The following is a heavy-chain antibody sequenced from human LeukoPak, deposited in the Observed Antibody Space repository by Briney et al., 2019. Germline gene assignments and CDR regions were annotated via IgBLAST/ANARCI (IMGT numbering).Heavy chain of an antibody. CDR2: INPNSGGT. CDR1: GYTFTTYG. D-gene: IGHD6-13*01. V-gene: IGHV1-2*04. J-gene: IGHJ6*02. CDR3: ARRIAGEYYYGMDV. Sequence: GASVTVSCKPSGYTFTTYGISWVRQAPGQGLEWMGWINPNSGGTNYAQKFQGWVTMTRDTSISTAYMELSRLRSDDTAVYYCARRIAGEYYYGMDVWGQGTTVTVSS.